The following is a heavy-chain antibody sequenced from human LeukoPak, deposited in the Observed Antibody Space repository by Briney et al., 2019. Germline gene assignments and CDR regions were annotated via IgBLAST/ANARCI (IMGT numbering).Heavy chain of an antibody. J-gene: IGHJ4*02. CDR1: GGTFSSYA. CDR3: ASRDIAAAGTPLDY. Sequence: ASVKVSCKASGGTFSSYAISWVRQAPGQGLEWMGGIIPIFGTANYAQKFQGRVTITADESTSTAYMELSSLRSEDTAVYYCASRDIAAAGTPLDYWGQGTLVTVSS. V-gene: IGHV1-69*13. D-gene: IGHD6-13*01. CDR2: IIPIFGTA.